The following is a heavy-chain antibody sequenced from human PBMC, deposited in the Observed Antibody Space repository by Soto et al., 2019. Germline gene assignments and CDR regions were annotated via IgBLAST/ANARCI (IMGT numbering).Heavy chain of an antibody. J-gene: IGHJ6*02. CDR3: ASHIAAAGPYYYYYYGMDV. V-gene: IGHV1-69*01. D-gene: IGHD6-13*01. CDR2: IIPIFGTA. Sequence: QVQLVQSGAEVKKPGSSVKVSCKASGGTFSSYAISWVRQAPGQGLEWMGGIIPIFGTANYAQKFQGRVTITADESTSTAYMELSSLRSEDTAVYYCASHIAAAGPYYYYYYGMDVWGQGTTVTVSS. CDR1: GGTFSSYA.